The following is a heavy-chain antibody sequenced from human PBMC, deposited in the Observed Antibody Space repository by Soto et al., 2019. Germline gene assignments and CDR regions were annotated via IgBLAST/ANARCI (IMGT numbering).Heavy chain of an antibody. Sequence: ASVKVSCKATGYSFNNYAVHWVRQAPGQRLEWMGFTNEGSGNTRFSQKFQGRISITRDTSASTVYLDLSSLTSEDTAIYYCARDDRSVSGVVTLDHWGPGTLVTVSS. CDR1: GYSFNNYA. D-gene: IGHD3-3*01. V-gene: IGHV1-3*01. J-gene: IGHJ4*02. CDR2: TNEGSGNT. CDR3: ARDDRSVSGVVTLDH.